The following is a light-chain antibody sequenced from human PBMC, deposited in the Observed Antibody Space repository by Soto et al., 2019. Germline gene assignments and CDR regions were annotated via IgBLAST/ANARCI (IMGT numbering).Light chain of an antibody. CDR3: QQSTNWPSST. Sequence: EVVLTQSPATLSLSPGERATLSCRASQSVRTYLAWYQQKPGQVPRLLIYDASIRATGIPARFSGSGSGTDFTLIISSLEPEDFAVYYCQQSTNWPSSTFGQGTRLEI. J-gene: IGKJ5*01. CDR1: QSVRTY. CDR2: DAS. V-gene: IGKV3-11*01.